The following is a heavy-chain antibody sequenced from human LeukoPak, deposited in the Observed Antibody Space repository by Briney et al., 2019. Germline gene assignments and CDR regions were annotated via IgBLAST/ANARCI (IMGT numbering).Heavy chain of an antibody. J-gene: IGHJ4*02. V-gene: IGHV4-59*01. CDR1: GGSISSYY. CDR3: ARAFTTVTTSEFDY. Sequence: SETLSLTCTVSGGSISSYYWSWIRQPPGKGLEWIGYIYYSGSTNYNPSLKSRVTISVDTSKNQFSLKLSSVTAADTAVYYCARAFTTVTTSEFDYWGQGTLVTVSS. CDR2: IYYSGST. D-gene: IGHD4-17*01.